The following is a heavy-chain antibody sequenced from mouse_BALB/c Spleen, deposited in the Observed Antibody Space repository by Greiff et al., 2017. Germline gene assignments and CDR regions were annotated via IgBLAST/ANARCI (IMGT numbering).Heavy chain of an antibody. J-gene: IGHJ4*01. Sequence: VKLVESGPGLVAPSQSLSITCTVSGFSLTGYGVNWVRQPPGKGLEWLGMIWGDGSTDYNSALKSRLSISKDNSKSQVFLKMNSLQTDDTARYYCARGGAYYGSSYYAMDYWGQGTSVTVSS. CDR3: ARGGAYYGSSYYAMDY. V-gene: IGHV2-6-7*01. CDR1: GFSLTGYG. D-gene: IGHD1-1*01. CDR2: IWGDGST.